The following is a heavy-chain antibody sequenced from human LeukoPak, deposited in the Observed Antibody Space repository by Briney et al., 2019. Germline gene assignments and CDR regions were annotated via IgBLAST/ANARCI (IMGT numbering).Heavy chain of an antibody. Sequence: GGSLRLSCSGSGLSFRDYGLSWVRQAPGKGLEWVSGINWDGENTAYADSVKGRFTISRDNADNAVYLQMDSLRVEDTALYYCARDLSATWYSLAYWGRGTLVTVSS. CDR3: ARDLSATWYSLAY. D-gene: IGHD2-15*01. CDR2: INWDGENT. J-gene: IGHJ4*02. CDR1: GLSFRDYG. V-gene: IGHV3-20*04.